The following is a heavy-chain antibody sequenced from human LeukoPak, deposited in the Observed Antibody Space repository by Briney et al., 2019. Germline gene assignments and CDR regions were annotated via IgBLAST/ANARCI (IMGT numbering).Heavy chain of an antibody. CDR1: GYTFTGYY. J-gene: IGHJ5*02. CDR3: ARGTMVRGVISRHNWFDP. V-gene: IGHV1-2*02. CDR2: INPNSGGT. D-gene: IGHD3-10*01. Sequence: ASVTVSFKASGYTFTGYYMHWVRQAPGQGLEWMGWINPNSGGTNYAQKFQGRVTMTRDTSISTAYMELSRLRSDDTAVYYCARGTMVRGVISRHNWFDPWGQGTLVTVSS.